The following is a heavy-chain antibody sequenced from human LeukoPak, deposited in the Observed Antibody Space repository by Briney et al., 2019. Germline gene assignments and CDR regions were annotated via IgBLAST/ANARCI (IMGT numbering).Heavy chain of an antibody. V-gene: IGHV3-53*01. CDR3: ARVPEGYDSSGYPYDAFDI. D-gene: IGHD3-22*01. J-gene: IGHJ3*02. CDR1: GFTVSSNY. Sequence: GSLLLSCAASGFTVSSNYMGWVRPAPGKGLEWVSVIYSGGSTYYADSVKGRFTISRDNSKNTLYLQMNSLRAEDTAVYYCARVPEGYDSSGYPYDAFDIWGQGTMVTVSS. CDR2: IYSGGST.